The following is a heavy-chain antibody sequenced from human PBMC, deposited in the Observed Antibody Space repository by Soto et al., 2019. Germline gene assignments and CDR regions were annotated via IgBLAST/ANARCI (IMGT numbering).Heavy chain of an antibody. V-gene: IGHV3-30*18. Sequence: QVRLVESGGGVVQPGRSLRLSCAASGFTFSNYGMHWVRQAPGKGLEWVAVILYDGINKYYADSVKGRFTISRDNSKSTLYLQMNSLRTEDTAVYYCAKEWMVAATLFDYWGQGTLVNVSS. CDR1: GFTFSNYG. D-gene: IGHD2-15*01. J-gene: IGHJ4*02. CDR2: ILYDGINK. CDR3: AKEWMVAATLFDY.